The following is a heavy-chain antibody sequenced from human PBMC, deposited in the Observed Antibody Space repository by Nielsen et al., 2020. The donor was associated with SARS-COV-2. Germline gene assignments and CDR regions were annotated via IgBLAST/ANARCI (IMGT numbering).Heavy chain of an antibody. D-gene: IGHD6-13*01. Sequence: GGSLRLSCTVSGFTVSGHYMDWVRQAPGKGLEGVGRIKAKTDGETTVYAAPVQGRFTISRDDSEMTLYLQMDSLEIEDTGVYYCSTGGVAAVGTYYYYYGMDVWGQGTTVAVSS. CDR2: IKAKTDGETT. CDR3: STGGVAAVGTYYYYYGMDV. V-gene: IGHV3-15*01. J-gene: IGHJ6*02. CDR1: GFTVSGHY.